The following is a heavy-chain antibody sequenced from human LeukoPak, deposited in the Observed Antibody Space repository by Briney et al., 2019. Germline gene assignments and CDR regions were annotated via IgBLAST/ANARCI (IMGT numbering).Heavy chain of an antibody. J-gene: IGHJ5*02. CDR3: AKDSQWLVENWFDP. D-gene: IGHD6-19*01. V-gene: IGHV3-33*06. CDR2: IWYDGSNK. Sequence: GGSLRLSCAASGFTFSSYGMHWVRQAPGKGLEWVAVIWYDGSNKYYADSVKGRFTISRDNSKNTLYLQMNSLRAEDTAVYYCAKDSQWLVENWFDPWGQGTLVTVSS. CDR1: GFTFSSYG.